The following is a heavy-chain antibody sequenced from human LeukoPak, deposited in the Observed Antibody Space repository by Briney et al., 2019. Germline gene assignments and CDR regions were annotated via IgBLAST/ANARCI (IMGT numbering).Heavy chain of an antibody. CDR1: GFTFSSYA. Sequence: GGSLRLSCAASGFTFSSYAMHWVRQAPGKGLEWVAVISYDGSNKYYADSVKGRFTISRDNSKNTLYLQMNSLRAEDTAVYYCAKERALSTVVTPRDAFDIWGQGTMVTVSS. D-gene: IGHD4-23*01. J-gene: IGHJ3*02. V-gene: IGHV3-30-3*01. CDR3: AKERALSTVVTPRDAFDI. CDR2: ISYDGSNK.